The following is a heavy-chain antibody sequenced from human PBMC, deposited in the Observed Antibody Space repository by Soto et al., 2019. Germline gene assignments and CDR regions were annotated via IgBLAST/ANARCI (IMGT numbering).Heavy chain of an antibody. J-gene: IGHJ6*02. V-gene: IGHV1-24*01. CDR2: FDPEDGET. CDR1: GYTLTELS. Sequence: GASVKVSCKVSGYTLTELSMHWVRQAPGRGLEWMGGFDPEDGETIYAQKFQGRVTMTEDTSTDTAYMELSSLRSEDTAVYYCATLPTGDFYYYGMDVWGQGTTVTVSS. CDR3: ATLPTGDFYYYGMDV.